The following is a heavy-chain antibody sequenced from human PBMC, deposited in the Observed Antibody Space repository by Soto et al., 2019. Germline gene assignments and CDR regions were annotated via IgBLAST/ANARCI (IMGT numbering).Heavy chain of an antibody. D-gene: IGHD1-26*01. V-gene: IGHV6-1*01. CDR3: VRLIGNSWLDF. Sequence: SQTLSLTCAISGDSVSSSSVTWNWIRQSPSRGLEWLGRTYYRSKWYNDYAESVKSRITINPYTSKNQFSLHLNSVTPEDTAVYYCVRLIGNSWLDFWGQGTLVTVSS. CDR1: GDSVSSSSVT. J-gene: IGHJ5*01. CDR2: TYYRSKWYN.